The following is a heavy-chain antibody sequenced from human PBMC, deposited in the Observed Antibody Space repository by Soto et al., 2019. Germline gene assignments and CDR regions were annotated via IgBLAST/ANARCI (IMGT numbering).Heavy chain of an antibody. J-gene: IGHJ6*02. CDR1: GFTFSSYG. D-gene: IGHD2-15*01. Sequence: QVQLVESWGGVVQPGRALRLSCAAAGFTFSSYGMHWVRQAPGKGLEWVAVIWYDGSNKYYADSVKGRFTISRDNSKNTLYLQMNSLRAEDTAVYYCAREATPHDYYYYYGMDVCGQGTTVTVSS. CDR3: AREATPHDYYYYYGMDV. CDR2: IWYDGSNK. V-gene: IGHV3-33*01.